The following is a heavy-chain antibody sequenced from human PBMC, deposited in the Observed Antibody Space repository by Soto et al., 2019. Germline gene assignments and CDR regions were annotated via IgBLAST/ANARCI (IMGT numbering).Heavy chain of an antibody. Sequence: QVQLVQSGPEVKKPGASVKVSCKVSGYTLTELSMHWVRQAPGKGREGMGGLDPEDGETIYAQKIQGRVTMTEVASTDTANMGLSSLGSEDTAVYYCATDHRPYGGIYYYYGMDVWGQGTTVAVSS. J-gene: IGHJ6*02. CDR2: LDPEDGET. CDR3: ATDHRPYGGIYYYYGMDV. D-gene: IGHD4-17*01. CDR1: GYTLTELS. V-gene: IGHV1-24*01.